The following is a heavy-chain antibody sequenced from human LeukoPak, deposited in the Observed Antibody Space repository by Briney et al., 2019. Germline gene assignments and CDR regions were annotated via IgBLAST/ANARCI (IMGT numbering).Heavy chain of an antibody. Sequence: ASVKVSCKASDYTLLTYGITWVRQAPGQGLEWMGWISTYNGSTHYAQKLQGRVTMTTDTSTRTAYMVLRSLTSNDTGIYYCARPAKGAYYYYYMDVWGRGTTVTVSS. CDR1: DYTLLTYG. CDR2: ISTYNGST. J-gene: IGHJ6*03. D-gene: IGHD2-2*01. CDR3: ARPAKGAYYYYYMDV. V-gene: IGHV1-18*01.